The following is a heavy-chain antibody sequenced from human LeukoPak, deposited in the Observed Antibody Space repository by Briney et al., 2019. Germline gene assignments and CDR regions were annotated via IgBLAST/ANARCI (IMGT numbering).Heavy chain of an antibody. CDR2: ISGSGGNT. V-gene: IGHV3-23*01. J-gene: IGHJ4*02. D-gene: IGHD2-2*01. CDR1: GFTFSSHG. Sequence: GGSLRLSCAASGFTFSSHGMSWVRQAPGRGLEWVATISGSGGNTFYADSVKGRFTISRDNSKNTLYLQMSSLRAEDTAEYYCARRYSIGTSSYWIDYWGQGTLVTVSS. CDR3: ARRYSIGTSSYWIDY.